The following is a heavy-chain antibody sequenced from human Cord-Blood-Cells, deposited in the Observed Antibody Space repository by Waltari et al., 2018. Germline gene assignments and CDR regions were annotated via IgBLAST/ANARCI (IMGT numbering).Heavy chain of an antibody. CDR1: GGSISSSSYY. J-gene: IGHJ4*02. CDR2: IYYSGST. Sequence: QLQLQESGPGLVKPSETLSPTCTVSGGSISSSSYYWGWIRQPPGKGLEGIGSIYYSGSTYYNPSLKSRVTISVDTSKNQFSLKLSSVTAADTAVYYCARHEDGDYAGYWGQGTLVTVSS. CDR3: ARHEDGDYAGY. D-gene: IGHD4-17*01. V-gene: IGHV4-39*01.